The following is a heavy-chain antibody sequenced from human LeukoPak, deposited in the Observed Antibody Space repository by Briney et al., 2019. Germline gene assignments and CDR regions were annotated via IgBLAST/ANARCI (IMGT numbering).Heavy chain of an antibody. D-gene: IGHD6-6*01. CDR3: SRVSAYTTSSGEFDY. V-gene: IGHV3-11*01. CDR1: GFTFSDYY. CDR2: ITNRGDTV. J-gene: IGHJ4*02. Sequence: GGSLRLSCAASGFTFSDYYMTWVRQAPGKGLEWLSYITNRGDTVFYADSVKGRFTISRDNAKNSLYLQMNSLRAEDTALYYCSRVSAYTTSSGEFDYWGQGTLVTVSS.